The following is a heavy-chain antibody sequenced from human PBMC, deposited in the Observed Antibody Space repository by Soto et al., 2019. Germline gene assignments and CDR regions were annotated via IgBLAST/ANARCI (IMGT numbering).Heavy chain of an antibody. J-gene: IGHJ4*02. CDR2: IDHSGST. CDR1: GGSFSGYY. V-gene: IGHV4-34*01. Sequence: PSETLSLTCSVYGGSFSGYYWSWIRRPPGKGLEWIGEIDHSGSTNYNPSLKSRVTISVDTSKNQFSLKLSSVPAADTAVYYCARGNVEKSNGHPTLFDYWGQGTLVTVSS. D-gene: IGHD2-8*01. CDR3: ARGNVEKSNGHPTLFDY.